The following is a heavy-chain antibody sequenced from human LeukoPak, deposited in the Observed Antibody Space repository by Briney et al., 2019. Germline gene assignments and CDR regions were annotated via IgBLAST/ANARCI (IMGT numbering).Heavy chain of an antibody. V-gene: IGHV1-69*04. D-gene: IGHD2-15*01. CDR2: IIPILGIA. CDR1: GGTFSSYT. J-gene: IGHJ4*02. Sequence: SVKVSCKASGGTFSSYTISWVRQAPGQGLEWMGGIIPILGIANYAQKFQGRVTITADKSTSTAYMELSSLRSEDTAVYYCARDNLATPRFDYWGQGTLVTVSS. CDR3: ARDNLATPRFDY.